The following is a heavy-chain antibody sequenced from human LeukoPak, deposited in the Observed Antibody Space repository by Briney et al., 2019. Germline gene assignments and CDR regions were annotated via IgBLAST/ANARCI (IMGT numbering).Heavy chain of an antibody. V-gene: IGHV4-34*01. Sequence: SETLSLTCAVYGGSFSGYYWSWIRQPPGKGLEWIGEINHSGSTNYNPSLKSRVTISVDTSKNQFSLKLSSVTAADTAVYYCARVSTTAIDYWGQGTLVTVYS. CDR2: INHSGST. CDR1: GGSFSGYY. D-gene: IGHD4-11*01. CDR3: ARVSTTAIDY. J-gene: IGHJ4*02.